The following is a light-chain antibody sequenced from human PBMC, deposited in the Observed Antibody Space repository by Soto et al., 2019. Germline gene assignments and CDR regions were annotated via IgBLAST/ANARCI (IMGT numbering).Light chain of an antibody. J-gene: IGLJ2*01. CDR2: QDN. V-gene: IGLV3-1*01. Sequence: SYELTQPPSVSVSPGQTASISCSGDKLGDKYVCWYQQKPGQSPVLVIYQDNKRPSGIPERFSGSNSENTATLTISGTQAMDEADYYCQAWDSGVVFGGGTKVTVL. CDR1: KLGDKY. CDR3: QAWDSGVV.